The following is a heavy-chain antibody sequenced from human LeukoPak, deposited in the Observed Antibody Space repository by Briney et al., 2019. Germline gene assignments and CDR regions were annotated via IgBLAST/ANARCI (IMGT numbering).Heavy chain of an antibody. CDR1: GGSISSYY. CDR3: ARDSRGAFDI. J-gene: IGHJ3*02. V-gene: IGHV4-59*01. CDR2: IYYSGST. Sequence: PSETLSLTCTVSGGSISSYYWSWIRQPPGKGLEWIGYIYYSGSTNYNPSLKSRGTISVDTSKNQFSLKLSSVTAADTAVYYCARDSRGAFDIWGQGTMVTVSS.